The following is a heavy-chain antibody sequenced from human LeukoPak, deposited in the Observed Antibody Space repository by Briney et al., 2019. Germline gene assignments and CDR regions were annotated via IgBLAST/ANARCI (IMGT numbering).Heavy chain of an antibody. D-gene: IGHD3-10*01. J-gene: IGHJ5*02. V-gene: IGHV4-34*01. CDR1: GGSLSNYY. CDR2: INHSGST. CDR3: ARGPASGSDFAWFDP. Sequence: ETLSLTCAVYGGSLSNYYWSWIRQPPGKGLEWIGEINHSGSTKFNPSLKSRVTILVDMSKSQFSLELRSVTAADTSVYYCARGPASGSDFAWFDPWGQGTLVTVSS.